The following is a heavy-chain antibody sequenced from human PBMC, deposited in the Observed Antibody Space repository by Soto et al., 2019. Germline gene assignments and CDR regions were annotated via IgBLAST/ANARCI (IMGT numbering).Heavy chain of an antibody. CDR2: ISQDGAIA. CDR3: LRDQRHWNEFADQ. CDR1: GFAFGSYW. D-gene: IGHD1-1*01. V-gene: IGHV3-74*01. Sequence: VQLVESGGGLVQPGRSLRLSCAASGFAFGSYWMHWVRQAPGKGLVWVSRISQDGAIATQADSVKGRFTISRDNAKNTLFLQMNSLRADDTVVYYCLRDQRHWNEFADQWGQGTLVTVSS. J-gene: IGHJ4*02.